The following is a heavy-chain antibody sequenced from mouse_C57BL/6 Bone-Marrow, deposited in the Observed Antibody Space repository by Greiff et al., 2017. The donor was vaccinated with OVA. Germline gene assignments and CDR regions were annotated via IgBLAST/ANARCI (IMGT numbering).Heavy chain of an antibody. CDR1: GYTFTSYW. CDR3: AWVGYYAMDY. Sequence: VQLQQPGAELVKPGASVKLSCKASGYTFTSYWMQWVKQRPGQGLEWIGEIDPSDRYTNYNQKFKGKATLTVDTSSSTAYMQLSSLTSEDSAGYYCAWVGYYAMDYWGQGTSVTVSS. J-gene: IGHJ4*01. V-gene: IGHV1-50*01. CDR2: IDPSDRYT. D-gene: IGHD1-1*02.